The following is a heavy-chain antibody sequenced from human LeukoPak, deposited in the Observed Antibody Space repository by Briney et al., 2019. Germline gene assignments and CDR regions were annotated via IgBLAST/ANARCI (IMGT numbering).Heavy chain of an antibody. CDR2: INHSGST. CDR3: ARSPVVPAALGYYYYGMDV. J-gene: IGHJ6*04. CDR1: GGSLSGYY. V-gene: IGHV4-34*01. Sequence: PSETLSLTCAVYGGSLSGYYWSWIRQPPGKGLEWIGEINHSGSTNYNRSLKSRVTISVDTSKNQFSLKLSSVTAADTAVYYCARSPVVPAALGYYYYGMDVWGKGTTVTVSS. D-gene: IGHD2-2*01.